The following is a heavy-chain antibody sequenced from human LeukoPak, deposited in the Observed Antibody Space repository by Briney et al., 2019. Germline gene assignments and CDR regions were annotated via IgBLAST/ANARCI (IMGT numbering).Heavy chain of an antibody. J-gene: IGHJ4*02. Sequence: GGSLRLSCAASGFPFSGYWMDWVRQAPGKGMEWVANINQDGSVQYYAASVRGRFTISRDNAKNSLYLQMNILRAEDTAIYYCSRSLDYLGQGALVTVSS. CDR2: INQDGSVQ. V-gene: IGHV3-7*01. CDR1: GFPFSGYW. CDR3: SRSLDY.